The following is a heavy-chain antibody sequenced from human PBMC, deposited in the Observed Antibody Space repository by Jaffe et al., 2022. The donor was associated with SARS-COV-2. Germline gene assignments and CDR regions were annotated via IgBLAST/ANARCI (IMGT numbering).Heavy chain of an antibody. V-gene: IGHV2-5*02. J-gene: IGHJ3*02. CDR1: GFSLSTSEVG. Sequence: QITLKESGPTLVKPTQTLTLTCTFSGFSLSTSEVGVGWIRQPPGKALECLALIYWDDDKRYSPSLKSRLTITKDTSKNQVVLIMTNMDPVDTATYYCAHFMTSVTKDAFDIWGQGTMVTVSS. CDR3: AHFMTSVTKDAFDI. CDR2: IYWDDDK. D-gene: IGHD4-17*01.